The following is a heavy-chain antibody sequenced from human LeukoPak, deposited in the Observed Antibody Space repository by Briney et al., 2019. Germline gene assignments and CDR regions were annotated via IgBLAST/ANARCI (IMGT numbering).Heavy chain of an antibody. CDR2: IIPIFGTA. CDR3: ARDSRDIVVVVAATPYYYYGMDV. V-gene: IGHV1-69*13. D-gene: IGHD2-15*01. CDR1: GGTFSSYA. J-gene: IGHJ6*02. Sequence: SVKVSCKASGGTFSSYAISWVRQAPGQGLEWMGGIIPIFGTANYAQKFQGRVTITADESTSTAYMELSSLRSEDTAVYYCARDSRDIVVVVAATPYYYYGMDVWGQVTTASVSS.